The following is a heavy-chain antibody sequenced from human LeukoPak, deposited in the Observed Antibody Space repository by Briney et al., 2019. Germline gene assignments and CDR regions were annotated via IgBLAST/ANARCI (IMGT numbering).Heavy chain of an antibody. CDR2: IYPGDSDT. CDR3: ARLTTVTTIPLFFDD. V-gene: IGHV5-51*01. D-gene: IGHD4-17*01. CDR1: GYSFTNYW. Sequence: GESLKISCKGSGYSFTNYWIGWVRQMPGKGLEWMGIIYPGDSDTRYSPSFQGQVTISADKSISTAYLQWSSLKASDTAMYYCARLTTVTTIPLFFDDWGQGTLVTVSS. J-gene: IGHJ4*02.